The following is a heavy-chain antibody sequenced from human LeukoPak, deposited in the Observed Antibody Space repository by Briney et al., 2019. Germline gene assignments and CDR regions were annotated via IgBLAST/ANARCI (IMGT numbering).Heavy chain of an antibody. CDR1: GFTFSSYS. D-gene: IGHD2-2*01. Sequence: GGSLRLSCAASGFTFSSYSMNWVRQAPGKGLEWVSSTSSSSSYIYYADSVKGRFTISRDNAKNSLYLQMNSLRAEDTAVYYCARPIVVVPAAIYDAFDIWGQGTMVTVSS. CDR2: TSSSSSYI. V-gene: IGHV3-21*01. CDR3: ARPIVVVPAAIYDAFDI. J-gene: IGHJ3*02.